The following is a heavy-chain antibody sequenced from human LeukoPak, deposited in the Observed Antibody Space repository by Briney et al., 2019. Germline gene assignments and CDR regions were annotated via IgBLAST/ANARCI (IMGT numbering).Heavy chain of an antibody. CDR3: AREKGVAGFDS. CDR2: FYTTDTT. Sequence: PSETLSLTYTISGGSITDYYWNWLRQPAGEGLEWIGRFYTTDTTNYNPSLKGRVTMSGDTSKNQFSLNLRSVTVADRAVYFCAREKGVAGFDSWGQGTLVTVSS. V-gene: IGHV4-4*07. CDR1: GGSITDYY. J-gene: IGHJ4*02. D-gene: IGHD2-15*01.